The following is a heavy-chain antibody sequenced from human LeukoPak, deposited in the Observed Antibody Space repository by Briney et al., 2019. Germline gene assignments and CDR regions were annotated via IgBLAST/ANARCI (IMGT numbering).Heavy chain of an antibody. V-gene: IGHV3-21*01. CDR2: ISSSSSYI. Sequence: GGSLRLSCAASGFTFSSYSMNWVRQAPGKGLEWVSSISSSSSYIYYADSVKGRFTISRDNAKNSLYLQMNSLRAEDTAVYYCAGVSYDSSGYYLIAFDIWGQGTMVTVSS. J-gene: IGHJ3*02. CDR1: GFTFSSYS. D-gene: IGHD3-22*01. CDR3: AGVSYDSSGYYLIAFDI.